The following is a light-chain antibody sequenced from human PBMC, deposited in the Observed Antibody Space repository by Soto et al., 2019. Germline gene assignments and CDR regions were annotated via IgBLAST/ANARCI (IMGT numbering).Light chain of an antibody. CDR2: GAS. Sequence: IVLTPSPSILSVSPGERSTLSCRASQSISRSLAWYQQKPGQAPRLLIYGASSRATGIPDRFSGSGSGTDFTLTISRLEPEDFAVYYCQQRSTWRTFGQGTKVDIK. V-gene: IGKV3D-20*02. CDR1: QSISRS. CDR3: QQRSTWRT. J-gene: IGKJ1*01.